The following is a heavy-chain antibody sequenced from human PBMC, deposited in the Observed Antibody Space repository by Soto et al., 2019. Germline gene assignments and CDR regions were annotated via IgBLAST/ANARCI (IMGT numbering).Heavy chain of an antibody. V-gene: IGHV1-69*02. Sequence: QVQLVQSGAEVKKPGSSVKGSCNASGGTFSSYTISWVRQAPGQGLEWMGRIIPIRGIANYAQKFQGRVTIIADKSTSTALMELSSRRSEDTAVYYCAVNDYAGYSAHDYWGQGTLVTVSS. CDR2: IIPIRGIA. D-gene: IGHD4-17*01. CDR3: AVNDYAGYSAHDY. CDR1: GGTFSSYT. J-gene: IGHJ4*02.